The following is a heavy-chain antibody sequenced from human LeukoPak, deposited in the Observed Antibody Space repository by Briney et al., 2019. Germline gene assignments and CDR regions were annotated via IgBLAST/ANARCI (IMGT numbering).Heavy chain of an antibody. Sequence: SETLSLTCTVSGYSISSGYYWGWIRQPPGKGLKWIGSIYHSGSTYYNPSLKSRVTISVDTSKNQFSLKLSSVTAADTAVYYCARDAATIKGSYGMDVWGQGTTVTVSS. CDR2: IYHSGST. CDR1: GYSISSGYY. CDR3: ARDAATIKGSYGMDV. V-gene: IGHV4-38-2*02. J-gene: IGHJ6*02. D-gene: IGHD5-12*01.